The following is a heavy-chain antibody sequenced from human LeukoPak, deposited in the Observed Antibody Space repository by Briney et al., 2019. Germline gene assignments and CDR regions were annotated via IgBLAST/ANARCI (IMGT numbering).Heavy chain of an antibody. Sequence: SETLSLTCTVSGGSFSSSNYYWGWIRQPPGQGLVWIGSIYYSGTTYYNPSLKSRVTISVDTSKNQFSLKLSSVTAADTAVYYCARRVIVATIDYWGQGTLVTVSS. CDR3: ARRVIVATIDY. V-gene: IGHV4-39*01. D-gene: IGHD5-12*01. CDR2: IYYSGTT. J-gene: IGHJ4*02. CDR1: GGSFSSSNYY.